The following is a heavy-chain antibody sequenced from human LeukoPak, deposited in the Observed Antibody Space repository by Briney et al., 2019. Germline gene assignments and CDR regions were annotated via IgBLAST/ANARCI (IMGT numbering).Heavy chain of an antibody. V-gene: IGHV3-15*01. CDR1: GLTFSNAW. J-gene: IGHJ4*02. CDR2: IKSKTDGGTT. Sequence: GGSLRLSCAASGLTFSNAWMSWVRQAPGKGLEWVGRIKSKTDGGTTDYAAPVKGRFTISRDDSKNTLYLQMNSLKTEDTAVYYCTTHESRDGYNLVDYWGQGTLVTVSS. CDR3: TTHESRDGYNLVDY. D-gene: IGHD5-24*01.